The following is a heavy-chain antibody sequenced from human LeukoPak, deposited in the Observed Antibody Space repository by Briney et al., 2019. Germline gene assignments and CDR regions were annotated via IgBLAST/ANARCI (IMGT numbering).Heavy chain of an antibody. V-gene: IGHV3-21*01. CDR1: GFTFSRYS. CDR2: ISASGSHI. D-gene: IGHD2-15*01. J-gene: IGHJ4*02. CDR3: ARGPQFCSGGSCFGYYFDY. Sequence: GGSLRLSCAASGFTFSRYSMNWVRQPPGKGLEWVSSISASGSHIYYADSVKGRFSISRDSARNSVYVQMSSLRAEDTAVYYCARGPQFCSGGSCFGYYFDYWGQGALVTVSP.